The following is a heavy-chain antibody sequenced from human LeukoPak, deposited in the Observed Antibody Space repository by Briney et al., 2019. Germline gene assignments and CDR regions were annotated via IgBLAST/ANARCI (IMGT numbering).Heavy chain of an antibody. D-gene: IGHD6-19*01. V-gene: IGHV3-30*03. J-gene: IGHJ4*02. CDR1: GFTFSSYG. CDR2: ISYDGSNK. CDR3: ARDRDAGYNSGWNPFDY. Sequence: GRSLRLSCAASGFTFSSYGIHWVRQAPGKGLEWVAVISYDGSNKYYADSVKGRFTISRDNSNNVVYLQMNSLRPEDTAVYYCARDRDAGYNSGWNPFDYWGQGMLVTVSS.